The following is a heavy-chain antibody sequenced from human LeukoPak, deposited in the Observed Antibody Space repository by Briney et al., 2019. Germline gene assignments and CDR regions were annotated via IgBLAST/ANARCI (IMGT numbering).Heavy chain of an antibody. D-gene: IGHD6-19*01. CDR2: IYYSGST. J-gene: IGHJ3*02. CDR1: GGSITGYY. Sequence: SETLSLTCTVSGGSITGYYWSWIRQPPGKGLEWIGYIYYSGSTSYNPSLKSRVAISLDTSRNQFSLRLRSVTAADTAVYYCARPHSSGWYGGFDIWGQGTMVTVSS. V-gene: IGHV4-59*08. CDR3: ARPHSSGWYGGFDI.